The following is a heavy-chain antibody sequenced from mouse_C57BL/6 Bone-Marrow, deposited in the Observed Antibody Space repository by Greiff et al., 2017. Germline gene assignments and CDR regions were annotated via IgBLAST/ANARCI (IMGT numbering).Heavy chain of an antibody. CDR3: ARAALTVFDY. V-gene: IGHV1-54*01. CDR2: INPGSGGT. J-gene: IGHJ2*01. D-gene: IGHD4-1*01. CDR1: GYAFTNYL. Sequence: QVQLKESGAELVRPGTSVKVSCKASGYAFTNYLIEWVKQRPGQGLEWIGVINPGSGGTNYNEKFKGKATLTADKSSSTAYMQLSSLTAEDSAVYFCARAALTVFDYWGQGTTLTVSS.